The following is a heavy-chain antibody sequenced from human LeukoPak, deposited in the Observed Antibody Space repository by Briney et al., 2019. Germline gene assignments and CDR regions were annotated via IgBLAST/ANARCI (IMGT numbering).Heavy chain of an antibody. D-gene: IGHD6-19*01. V-gene: IGHV1-2*02. Sequence: ASVKVSCKASGYTLTGYYMHWVRQAPGQGLEWMGWINPNSGGTNYAQKFQGRVTMTRDTSISTAYMELSRLRSDDTAVYYCARVHGAVEAYYFDYWGQGTLVTVSS. CDR2: INPNSGGT. J-gene: IGHJ4*02. CDR3: ARVHGAVEAYYFDY. CDR1: GYTLTGYY.